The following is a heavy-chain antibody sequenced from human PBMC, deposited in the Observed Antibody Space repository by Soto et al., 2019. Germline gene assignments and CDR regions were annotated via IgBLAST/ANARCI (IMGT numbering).Heavy chain of an antibody. CDR1: GGSISSYY. CDR3: TTTVYEVVGDPRNTCFDY. V-gene: IGHV4-59*08. CDR2: IYYSGST. D-gene: IGHD2-8*01. J-gene: IGHJ4*02. Sequence: SETLSLTCTVSGGSISSYYWSWIRQPPGKGLEWIGYIYYSGSTNYNPSLKSRVTISVDTSKNQFSLKLSSVTAADTAVYYCTTTVYEVVGDPRNTCFDYWGQGTLVTVSS.